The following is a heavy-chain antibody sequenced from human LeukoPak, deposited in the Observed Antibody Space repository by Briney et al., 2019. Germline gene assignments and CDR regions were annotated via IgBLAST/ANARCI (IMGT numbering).Heavy chain of an antibody. Sequence: SETLSLTCAVYGGSFSGYYWSWIRQPPGKGLEWIGEINHSGSTNYNPSLKSRVTISVDTSKNQFSLKLSSVTAADTAVYYCARGEGEAFDIWGQGTMVTVSS. CDR3: ARGEGEAFDI. CDR2: INHSGST. V-gene: IGHV4-34*01. J-gene: IGHJ3*02. D-gene: IGHD3-16*01. CDR1: GGSFSGYY.